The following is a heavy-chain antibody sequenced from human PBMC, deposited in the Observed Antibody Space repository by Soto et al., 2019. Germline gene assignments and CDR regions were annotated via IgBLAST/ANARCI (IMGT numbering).Heavy chain of an antibody. Sequence: GGSLRLSCAASGFTFSSYSMNWVRQAPGKELEWVSSISSSSSYIYYADSVKGRFTISRDNAKNSLYLQMNSLRAEDTAVYYCARDPRFLEWLPPWGQGTLVTVSS. V-gene: IGHV3-21*01. CDR2: ISSSSSYI. CDR3: ARDPRFLEWLPP. CDR1: GFTFSSYS. J-gene: IGHJ5*02. D-gene: IGHD3-3*01.